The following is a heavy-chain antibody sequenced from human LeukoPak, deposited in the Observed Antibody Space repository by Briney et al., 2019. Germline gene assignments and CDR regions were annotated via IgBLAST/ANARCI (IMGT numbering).Heavy chain of an antibody. CDR2: IRYDGSNK. CDR3: AKVLTIVVVPAAEKALDY. CDR1: GFTFSSYG. Sequence: PGGSLRLSCAASGFTFSSYGMHWVRQAPGKGLEWVSFIRYDGSNKYYADSVKGRFTISRDNSKNTLYLQMNSLRAEDTAVYYCAKVLTIVVVPAAEKALDYWGQGTLVTVSS. D-gene: IGHD2-2*01. V-gene: IGHV3-30*02. J-gene: IGHJ4*02.